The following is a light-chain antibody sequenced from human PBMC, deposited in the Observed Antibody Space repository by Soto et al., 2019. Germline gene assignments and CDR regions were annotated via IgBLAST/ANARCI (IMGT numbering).Light chain of an antibody. Sequence: QSALTQPPSASGSPGQSVTISCTGTSSDVGTHGYVSWYQQHAGKAPKLVIYDVTKRPSGVPDRFSGSKSGNTASLTVSGLQAEDEADYYCCSYVGATTYVFGTGTKLTVL. V-gene: IGLV2-8*01. CDR2: DVT. CDR1: SSDVGTHGY. CDR3: CSYVGATTYV. J-gene: IGLJ1*01.